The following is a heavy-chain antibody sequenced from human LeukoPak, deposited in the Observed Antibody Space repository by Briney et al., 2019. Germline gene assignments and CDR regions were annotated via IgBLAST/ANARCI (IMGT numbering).Heavy chain of an antibody. Sequence: GGSLRLSCAASGFTFSSYWMSWVRQAPGKGLEWVSSISSSSSYIYYADSVKGRFTISRDNAKNSLYLQMNSLRAEDTAVYYCARGDGYKWYVYWGQGTLVTVSS. CDR2: ISSSSSYI. CDR1: GFTFSSYW. V-gene: IGHV3-21*01. D-gene: IGHD5-24*01. CDR3: ARGDGYKWYVY. J-gene: IGHJ4*02.